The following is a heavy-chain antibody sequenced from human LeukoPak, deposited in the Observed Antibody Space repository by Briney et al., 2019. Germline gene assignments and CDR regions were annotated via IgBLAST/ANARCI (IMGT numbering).Heavy chain of an antibody. D-gene: IGHD6-13*01. V-gene: IGHV1-2*02. J-gene: IGHJ4*02. CDR1: GYTFTGYC. CDR3: ARGIDPAYSSSWYFDY. Sequence: ASVKVSCKASGYTFTGYCMHWVRQAPGQGLEWMGWINPNSGGTNYAQKFQGRVTMTRDTSISTAYMELSRLRSDDTAVYYCARGIDPAYSSSWYFDYWGQGTLVTVSS. CDR2: INPNSGGT.